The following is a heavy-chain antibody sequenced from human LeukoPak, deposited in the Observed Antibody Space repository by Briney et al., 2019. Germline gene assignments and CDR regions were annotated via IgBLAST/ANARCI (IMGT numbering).Heavy chain of an antibody. CDR3: TKVISFAVTRVYYFDY. Sequence: GGSLRLSCAASGFIFITFAMSWVRQAPGKGLEWVSVITGSGGSTYYADSVKGRFTISRDNSKNTLYLQMNGLRAEDTAVYYCTKVISFAVTRVYYFDYWGQGTLVTVSS. CDR1: GFIFITFA. V-gene: IGHV3-23*01. D-gene: IGHD4-17*01. CDR2: ITGSGGST. J-gene: IGHJ4*02.